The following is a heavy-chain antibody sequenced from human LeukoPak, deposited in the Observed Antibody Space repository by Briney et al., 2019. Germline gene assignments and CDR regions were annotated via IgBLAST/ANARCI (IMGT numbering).Heavy chain of an antibody. D-gene: IGHD1-26*01. Sequence: SETLSLTCTVSGGSISSYYWSWIRQPPEKGLEWIGYIYYSRTTNYNPSLKSRVTMSVDTSKNQFSLKLSSVTAADTVVYYCRRLSGSQTTPYWGQGTLVTVSS. J-gene: IGHJ4*02. CDR3: RRLSGSQTTPY. CDR2: IYYSRTT. CDR1: GGSISSYY. V-gene: IGHV4-59*08.